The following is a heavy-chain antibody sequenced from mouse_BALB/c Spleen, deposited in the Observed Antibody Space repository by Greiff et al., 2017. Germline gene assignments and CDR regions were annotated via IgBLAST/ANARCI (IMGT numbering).Heavy chain of an antibody. Sequence: VQLKQSGPGLVAPSQSLSITCTVSGFSLTGYGVNWVRQPPGKGLEWLGMIWGDGSTDYNSALKSRLSISKDNSKSQVFLKMNSLQTDDTARYYCARDLYDYGYAMDYWGQGTSVTVSS. CDR1: GFSLTGYG. CDR2: IWGDGST. D-gene: IGHD2-4*01. V-gene: IGHV2-6-7*01. CDR3: ARDLYDYGYAMDY. J-gene: IGHJ4*01.